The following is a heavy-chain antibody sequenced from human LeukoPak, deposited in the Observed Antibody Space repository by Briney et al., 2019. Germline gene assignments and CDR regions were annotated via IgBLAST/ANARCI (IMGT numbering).Heavy chain of an antibody. Sequence: PGGSLRLSCAASGFTFSSYSMNWVRQAPGKGLEWVSSISSSSNYIYYADSVKGRFTISRDNAKNSLYLQMNSLRAEDTAVYYCAKPGVGSGYETNWGQGTLVTVSS. CDR1: GFTFSSYS. CDR3: AKPGVGSGYETN. D-gene: IGHD3-22*01. V-gene: IGHV3-21*04. CDR2: ISSSSNYI. J-gene: IGHJ4*02.